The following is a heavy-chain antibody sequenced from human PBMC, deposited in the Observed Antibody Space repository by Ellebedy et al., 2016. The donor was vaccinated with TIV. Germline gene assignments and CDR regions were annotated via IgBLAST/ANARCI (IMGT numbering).Heavy chain of an antibody. D-gene: IGHD5-18*01. CDR2: IYWDDDK. Sequence: SGPTLVKPTQTLTLTCTFSGFSLSTSGVGVGWIRQPPGKALEWLALIYWDDDKRYSPSLKSRLTITKDTSKNQVVLTMTNMDPVDTATYYCAHRRVWNSYGPKHMDVWGQGTTVTVSS. J-gene: IGHJ6*02. V-gene: IGHV2-5*02. CDR3: AHRRVWNSYGPKHMDV. CDR1: GFSLSTSGVG.